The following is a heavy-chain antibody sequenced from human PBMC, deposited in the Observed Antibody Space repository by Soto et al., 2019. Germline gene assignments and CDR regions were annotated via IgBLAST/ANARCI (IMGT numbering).Heavy chain of an antibody. Sequence: PSETLSLTCSVSGASIRSYYWHWIRQPPGKGLEWIGTIHYSGSTYYNPSLKSRVTISVDTSKNQFSLKLTSVTAADTAVYSRVRVERIAVPWLDLWGQGTLVTVSS. CDR3: VRVERIAVPWLDL. CDR2: IHYSGST. D-gene: IGHD6-19*01. CDR1: GASIRSYY. V-gene: IGHV4-59*08. J-gene: IGHJ5*02.